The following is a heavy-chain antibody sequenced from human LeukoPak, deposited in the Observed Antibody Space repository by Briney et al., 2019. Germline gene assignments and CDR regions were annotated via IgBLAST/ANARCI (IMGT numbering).Heavy chain of an antibody. CDR3: ARGPLIAAAGTW. CDR1: GFTFSSYA. V-gene: IGHV3-23*01. CDR2: ISGSGGST. D-gene: IGHD6-13*01. Sequence: GGSLRLSCAASGFTFSSYAMSWVRQAPGKGLEWVSAISGSGGSTYYADSVKGRFTISRDNAKNSLFLQMNSLRAEDTGVYYCARGPLIAAAGTWWGQGTLVTVSS. J-gene: IGHJ4*02.